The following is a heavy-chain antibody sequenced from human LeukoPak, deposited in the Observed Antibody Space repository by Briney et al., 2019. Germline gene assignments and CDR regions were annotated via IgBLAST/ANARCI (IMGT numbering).Heavy chain of an antibody. CDR2: IIPIFGTA. J-gene: IGHJ6*02. CDR1: GGTFSSYA. D-gene: IGHD3-3*01. V-gene: IGHV1-69*13. Sequence: SVKVSCKASGGTFSSYAISWVRQAPGQGLEWMGGIIPIFGTANYAQKFQGRVTITADESTSTAYMELSSLRSEDTAVYYCAGNSDFWSGYYTGRSDYYYGMDVWGQGTTVTVSS. CDR3: AGNSDFWSGYYTGRSDYYYGMDV.